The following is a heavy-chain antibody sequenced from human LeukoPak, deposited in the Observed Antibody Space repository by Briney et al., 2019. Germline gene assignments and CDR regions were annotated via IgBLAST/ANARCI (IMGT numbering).Heavy chain of an antibody. CDR3: ARHFGVITKGVYYYYYGMDV. J-gene: IGHJ6*02. CDR2: IYSGGST. D-gene: IGHD3-3*01. Sequence: EGSLRVSCAASGFTVSTNYVSWVRQAPGEGLEWVSVIYSGGSTYYADSVKGRFTISRDNSKNTLYLQMNSLRAEDTAVYYCARHFGVITKGVYYYYYGMDVWGQGNTVSVSS. V-gene: IGHV3-66*04. CDR1: GFTVSTNY.